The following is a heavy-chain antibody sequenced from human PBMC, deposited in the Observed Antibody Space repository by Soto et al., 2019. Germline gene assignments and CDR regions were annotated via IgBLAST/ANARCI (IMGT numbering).Heavy chain of an antibody. J-gene: IGHJ6*02. V-gene: IGHV3-48*03. CDR3: ARVVQRGGYAMDV. CDR1: GFTFSRYE. Sequence: LRLSFAASGFTFSRYEMSWVRQAPGKGLEWLSYCSSTGYTTVYADSVEGRFTISRDNAKDSLYLQMNSLRVEDTAVYYCARVVQRGGYAMDVWGQGTTVTVSS. CDR2: CSSTGYTT.